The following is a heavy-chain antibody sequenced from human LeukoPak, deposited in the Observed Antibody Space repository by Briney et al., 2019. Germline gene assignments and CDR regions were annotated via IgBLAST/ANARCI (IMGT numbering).Heavy chain of an antibody. CDR2: ISYDGSNK. J-gene: IGHJ4*02. Sequence: GRSLRLSCAASGFTFSSYAMHWVRQAPGKGLEWVAVISYDGSNKYYADSVKGRFTISRDNSKNTLYLQMNSLRAEDTAVYYCARMILYGSGDGGKFDYWGQGTLVTVSS. V-gene: IGHV3-30-3*01. CDR3: ARMILYGSGDGGKFDY. CDR1: GFTFSSYA. D-gene: IGHD3-10*01.